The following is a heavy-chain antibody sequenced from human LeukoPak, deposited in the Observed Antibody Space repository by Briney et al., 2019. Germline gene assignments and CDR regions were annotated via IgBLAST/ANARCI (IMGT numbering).Heavy chain of an antibody. D-gene: IGHD5-18*01. J-gene: IGHJ6*03. CDR3: ARGAPQIQLWFKYYYYYYMDV. CDR2: INHSGST. Sequence: SETLSLTCTVSGGSISSSSYYWSWIRQPPGKGLEWIGEINHSGSTNYNPSLKSRVTISVDTSKNQFSLKLSSVTAADTAVYYCARGAPQIQLWFKYYYYYYMDVWGKGTTVTVSS. V-gene: IGHV4-39*07. CDR1: GGSISSSSYY.